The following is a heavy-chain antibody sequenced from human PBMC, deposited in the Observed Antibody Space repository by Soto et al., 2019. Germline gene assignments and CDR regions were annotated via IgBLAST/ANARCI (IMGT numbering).Heavy chain of an antibody. CDR2: IYHSGST. CDR1: GGSISSGGYS. J-gene: IGHJ4*02. CDR3: ARARFPLRGGRYYDSSGYYFGY. Sequence: PSETLSLTCAVSGGSISSGGYSWSWIRQPPGKGLEWTGYIYHSGSTYYNPSLKSRVTISVDRSKNQFSLKLSSVTAADTAVYYCARARFPLRGGRYYDSSGYYFGYWGQGALVTVSA. V-gene: IGHV4-30-2*01. D-gene: IGHD3-22*01.